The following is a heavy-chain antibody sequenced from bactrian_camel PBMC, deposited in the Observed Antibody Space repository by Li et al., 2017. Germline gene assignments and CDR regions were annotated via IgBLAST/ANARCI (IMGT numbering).Heavy chain of an antibody. Sequence: QLVESGGALAQPGGSLSLSCATSGYTYNRNCMAWFRQAPGKEREGVAGINSVGDITYYGRFVKGRFTISRDNAKNTVYLQMENLKPEDTALYYCTADVGDVHYPDYRPDPCNAPGYWGPGTQVTVS. V-gene: IGHV3S25*01. CDR3: TADVGDVHYPDYRPDPCNAPGY. J-gene: IGHJ6*01. D-gene: IGHD4*01. CDR2: INSVGDIT. CDR1: GYTYNRNC.